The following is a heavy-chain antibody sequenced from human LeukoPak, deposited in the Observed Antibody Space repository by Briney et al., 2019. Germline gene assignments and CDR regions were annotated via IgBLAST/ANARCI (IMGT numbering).Heavy chain of an antibody. D-gene: IGHD2-2*01. J-gene: IGHJ4*02. CDR2: IYTSGTT. Sequence: SETLSLTCTVSGDSISSFYWSWIRQPAGQGLEWIGHIYTSGTTNYNPSLKSRVTISVDTSKNQFSLKLSSVTAADTAVYYCARGFSAGVVVFDYWGQGTLVTVSS. CDR3: ARGFSAGVVVFDY. V-gene: IGHV4-4*07. CDR1: GDSISSFY.